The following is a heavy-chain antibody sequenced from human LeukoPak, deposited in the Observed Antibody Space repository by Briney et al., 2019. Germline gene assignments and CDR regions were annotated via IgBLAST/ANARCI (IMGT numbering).Heavy chain of an antibody. Sequence: RSETLSLTCTVSGDSVASGGYYWNWIRQPPGKGLEWIGYIYYSVSTNYNLSLKSRVTISVDTSENQFSLKLTSVTAADTAVYYCARGGRGRNWFDPWGQGTLVTVSS. CDR3: ARGGRGRNWFDP. D-gene: IGHD3-10*01. V-gene: IGHV4-61*08. J-gene: IGHJ5*02. CDR1: GDSVASGGYY. CDR2: IYYSVST.